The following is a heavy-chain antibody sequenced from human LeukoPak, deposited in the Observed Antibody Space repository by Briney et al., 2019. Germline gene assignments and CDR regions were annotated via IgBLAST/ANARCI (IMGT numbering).Heavy chain of an antibody. CDR2: ISYGGSNK. J-gene: IGHJ4*02. CDR3: AKAPLCSGGSCSYFDH. Sequence: PGGSLRLSCAASGFTFSRDGMHWVRHAPGKGLEGVAVISYGGSNKYYGDSVKGRFTISRDNSKSTLYLLMNSLRAEDTAVYYCAKAPLCSGGSCSYFDHWGQGTLVTVSS. V-gene: IGHV3-30*18. CDR1: GFTFSRDG. D-gene: IGHD2-15*01.